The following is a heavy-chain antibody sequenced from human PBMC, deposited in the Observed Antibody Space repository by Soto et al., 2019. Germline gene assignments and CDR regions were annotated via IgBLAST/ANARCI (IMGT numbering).Heavy chain of an antibody. V-gene: IGHV1-69*13. CDR3: ARDERFLERSHSYGMDV. Sequence: SVKVSCKASGGTFSSYAISWVRQAPGQGLEWMGGIIPIFGTANYAQKFQGRVTITADESTGTAYMELSSLRSEDTAVYYCARDERFLERSHSYGMDVWGQGTTVTGSS. CDR1: GGTFSSYA. J-gene: IGHJ6*02. CDR2: IIPIFGTA. D-gene: IGHD3-3*01.